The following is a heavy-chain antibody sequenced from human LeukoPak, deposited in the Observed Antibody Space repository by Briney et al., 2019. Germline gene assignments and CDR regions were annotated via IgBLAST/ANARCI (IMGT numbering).Heavy chain of an antibody. CDR1: GYTFTSYY. J-gene: IGHJ3*02. CDR3: ATDEPRDYGIDI. CDR2: INPSGGST. V-gene: IGHV1-46*01. Sequence: GASVKVSCKASGYTFTSYYMHWVRQAPGQGLEWMGIINPSGGSTSYAQKFQGRVTMTRDTSTSTVYMELSSLRSEDTAVYYCATDEPRDYGIDIWGQGTMVTVSS. D-gene: IGHD4-17*01.